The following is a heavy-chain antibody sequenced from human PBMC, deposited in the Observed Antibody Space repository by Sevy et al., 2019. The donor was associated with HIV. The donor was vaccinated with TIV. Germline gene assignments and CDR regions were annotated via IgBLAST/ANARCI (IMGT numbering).Heavy chain of an antibody. CDR1: GFTFSRYG. J-gene: IGHJ6*02. D-gene: IGHD6-13*01. V-gene: IGHV3-30*18. CDR2: ISNDGSDK. Sequence: GGSLRLSCAAAGFTFSRYGMHWARQAPGKGLEWVAVISNDGSDKEYAESVKGRFTVSRDNSKDTVYLQMNSVRLEDTVVYYCANSRGRYEGSSWLYYYYVMDVWGQGTTVTVSS. CDR3: ANSRGRYEGSSWLYYYYVMDV.